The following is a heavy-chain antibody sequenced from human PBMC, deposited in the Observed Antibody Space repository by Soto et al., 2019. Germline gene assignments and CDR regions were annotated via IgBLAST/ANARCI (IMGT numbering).Heavy chain of an antibody. D-gene: IGHD6-19*01. CDR1: GGSISSSNW. CDR2: IYHSGTA. Sequence: QVQLQESGPGLVKPSGTLSLTCAVSGGSISSSNWWSWVRQPPGKGLEWIGEIYHSGTANYNRSLKSRVTISMDKSNNKISLDLSSGTAADSAVYFCARHIAVTGTRGFDYWGQGTLVTVSS. V-gene: IGHV4-4*02. CDR3: ARHIAVTGTRGFDY. J-gene: IGHJ4*02.